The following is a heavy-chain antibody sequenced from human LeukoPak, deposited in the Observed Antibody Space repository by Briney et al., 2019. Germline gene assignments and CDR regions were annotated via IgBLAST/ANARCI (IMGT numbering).Heavy chain of an antibody. D-gene: IGHD2-21*02. CDR2: IKEDGSWK. Sequence: AGGSLRLSCAASGFTFSSSLMGWARQAPGKGLEWVANIKEDGSWKHYAVSVQGRFTISRDNAKNSLYLQMNSLRAEDTAVYYCVPYHIVVVTVQTPDFDYWGRGTLVTVSS. CDR3: VPYHIVVVTVQTPDFDY. J-gene: IGHJ4*02. V-gene: IGHV3-7*01. CDR1: GFTFSSSL.